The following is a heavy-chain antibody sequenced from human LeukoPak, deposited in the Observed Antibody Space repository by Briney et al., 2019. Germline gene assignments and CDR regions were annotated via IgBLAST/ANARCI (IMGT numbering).Heavy chain of an antibody. J-gene: IGHJ4*02. V-gene: IGHV3-23*01. D-gene: IGHD3-16*02. CDR3: ARHDSFIPY. Sequence: PGGSLRLSCAASGFTFNYYAMSWVRQAAGKGLEWVSGISDTGRRTFYADSVKGRFTISRDDSKKTVYLQMNTLRAEDTAIYFCARHDSFIPYWGQGTLVTVSS. CDR2: ISDTGRRT. CDR1: GFTFNYYA.